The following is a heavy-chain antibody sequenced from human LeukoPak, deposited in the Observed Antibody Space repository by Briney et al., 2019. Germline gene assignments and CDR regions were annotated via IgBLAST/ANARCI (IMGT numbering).Heavy chain of an antibody. CDR1: GFTVSSNY. D-gene: IGHD2-15*01. CDR3: ARDVEYCSGGSCYAYDY. J-gene: IGHJ4*02. Sequence: PGGSLRLSCAASGFTVSSNYMSWVRQAPGKGLEWVLVIYSGGRTYYADSVKGRSNISKDNSKNTLYHQMNSLKVEETAVYYCARDVEYCSGGSCYAYDYWGQGTLVTVSS. V-gene: IGHV3-53*01. CDR2: IYSGGRT.